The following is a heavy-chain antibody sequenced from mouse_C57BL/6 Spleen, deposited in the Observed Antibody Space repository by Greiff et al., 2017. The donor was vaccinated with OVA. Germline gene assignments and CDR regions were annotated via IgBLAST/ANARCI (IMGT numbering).Heavy chain of an antibody. CDR1: GYTFTSYW. V-gene: IGHV1-64*01. CDR2: IHPNSGST. Sequence: VQLQQSGAELVKPGASVKLSCKASGYTFTSYWMHWVKQRPGQGLEWIGMIHPNSGSTNYNEKFKSKATLTVDKSSSTAYMQHSSLTSEDSAGYYCARGPYYGNYDYYAMDYWGQGTSVTVSS. D-gene: IGHD2-10*01. CDR3: ARGPYYGNYDYYAMDY. J-gene: IGHJ4*01.